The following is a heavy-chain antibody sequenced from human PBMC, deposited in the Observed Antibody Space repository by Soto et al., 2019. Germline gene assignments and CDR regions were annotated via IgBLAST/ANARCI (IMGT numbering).Heavy chain of an antibody. D-gene: IGHD3-3*01. CDR1: SALIHSNNC. Sequence: QVQLQDSRPRLVKPSGTLSLTCTVSSALIHSNNCWPWVRQAPGKGLEWIGEICRRGITNYNPSHTGQVTLSVDNSVNRFPLKLTSVIDADTAGYDGARAGYAEWIGYSGSLAQSYEMDVWAEGTAATVPS. CDR2: ICRRGIT. V-gene: IGHV4-4*02. CDR3: ARAGYAEWIGYSGSLAQSYEMDV. J-gene: IGHJ6*02.